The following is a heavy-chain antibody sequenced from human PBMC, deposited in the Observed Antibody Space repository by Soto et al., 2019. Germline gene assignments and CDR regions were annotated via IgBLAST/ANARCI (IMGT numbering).Heavy chain of an antibody. Sequence: GGSLRLSCAASGFTVSSNYMSWVRQAPGKGLEWVSVIYSGGSTYYADSVRGRFTISRDNSKNTLYLQMNSLRAEDTAVYYCARDKGFPGMDVWGQGTTVTVSS. CDR3: ARDKGFPGMDV. V-gene: IGHV3-53*01. CDR2: IYSGGST. J-gene: IGHJ6*02. CDR1: GFTVSSNY.